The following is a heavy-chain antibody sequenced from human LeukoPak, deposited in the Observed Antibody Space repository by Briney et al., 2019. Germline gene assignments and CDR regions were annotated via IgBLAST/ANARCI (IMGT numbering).Heavy chain of an antibody. Sequence: GGSPRLSCAASGFTFSSYAMHWVRQAPGKGLEWVAVISYDGSNKYYADSVKGRFTISRDNSKNTLYLQMNSLRAEDTAVYYCARVLYSGSYFDYWGQGTLVTVSS. CDR3: ARVLYSGSYFDY. CDR1: GFTFSSYA. J-gene: IGHJ4*02. D-gene: IGHD1-26*01. CDR2: ISYDGSNK. V-gene: IGHV3-30-3*01.